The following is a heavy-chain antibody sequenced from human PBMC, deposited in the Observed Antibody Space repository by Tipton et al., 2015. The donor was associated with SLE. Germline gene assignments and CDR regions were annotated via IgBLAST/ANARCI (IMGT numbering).Heavy chain of an antibody. V-gene: IGHV4-39*07. J-gene: IGHJ3*02. CDR3: ARDRGGLLAFDI. Sequence: TLSLTCTVPGGSISSSSYYWGWIRQPPGKGLEWIGSIYYSGSTFYNPSLKSRVTISVDTSKSQFSLKLSSVTAADTAFYYCARDRGGLLAFDIWGQGTMVTVSS. CDR1: GGSISSSSYY. D-gene: IGHD3-16*01. CDR2: IYYSGST.